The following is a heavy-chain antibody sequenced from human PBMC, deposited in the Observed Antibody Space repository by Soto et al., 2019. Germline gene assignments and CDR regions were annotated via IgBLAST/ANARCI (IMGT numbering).Heavy chain of an antibody. J-gene: IGHJ6*02. CDR2: IDPSDSYT. V-gene: IGHV5-10-1*01. Sequence: PGESLQISCKGSGYSFTSYWISWVRQMPGKGLEWIGMIDPSDSYTNYSPSFQGHVTISADKSISTAYLQWSSLKASDTAMYYCARQRARNYYYYYGMEVWGEGTKVTVSS. CDR3: ARQRARNYYYYYGMEV. CDR1: GYSFTSYW.